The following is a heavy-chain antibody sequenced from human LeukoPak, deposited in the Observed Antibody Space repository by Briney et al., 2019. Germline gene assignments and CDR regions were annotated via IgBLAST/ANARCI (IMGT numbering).Heavy chain of an antibody. CDR2: INHSGST. CDR1: GGSFSGYY. D-gene: IGHD1-26*01. J-gene: IGHJ5*02. V-gene: IGHV4-34*01. CDR3: ARAVKARRSFDP. Sequence: ETLSLTCAVYGGSFSGYYWSWIRQPPGKGLEWIGEINHSGSTNYNPSLKSRVTISVDTSKNQFSLKLSSVTAADTAVYYCARAVKARRSFDPWGQGTLVTVSS.